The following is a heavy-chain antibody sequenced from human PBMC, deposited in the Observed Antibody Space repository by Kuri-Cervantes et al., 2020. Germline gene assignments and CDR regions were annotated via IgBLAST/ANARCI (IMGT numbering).Heavy chain of an antibody. J-gene: IGHJ4*02. Sequence: GSLRLSSNVSGASISSYYWSWIRQPPGKGLEWIAYMYYNGNTNYNPSLKSRVTISMDTSKKQISQKLSSVTAADTAVYYCARVIPNYYDSSGGMIDYWGQGTLVTVSS. CDR3: ARVIPNYYDSSGGMIDY. CDR1: GASISSYY. CDR2: MYYNGNT. D-gene: IGHD3-22*01. V-gene: IGHV4-59*13.